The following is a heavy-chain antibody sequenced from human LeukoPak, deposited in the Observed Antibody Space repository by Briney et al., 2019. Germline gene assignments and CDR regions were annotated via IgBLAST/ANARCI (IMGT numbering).Heavy chain of an antibody. Sequence: ASVKVSCKASGYTFTSYYMHWVRQAPGQGLEWMGIINPSGGSTSYAQKFQGRVTMTRDTSTSTVYMELSSLRSEDTAVYYCASLDGTLDAFDIWGQGTMVTVSS. CDR3: ASLDGTLDAFDI. D-gene: IGHD6-13*01. J-gene: IGHJ3*02. V-gene: IGHV1-46*01. CDR1: GYTFTSYY. CDR2: INPSGGST.